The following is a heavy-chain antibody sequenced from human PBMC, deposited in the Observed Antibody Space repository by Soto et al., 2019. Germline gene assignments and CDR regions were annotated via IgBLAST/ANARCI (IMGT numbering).Heavy chain of an antibody. CDR1: GGSISSGGYY. Sequence: SETLSLTCTVSGGSISSGGYYWSWIRQHPGKGLEWIGYIYYSGSTYYNPSLKSRVTISVDTSKNHFSLKLRSVTAADTAVYYCARDRPLHPSYDSYGMDVWGQGITVTVSS. CDR3: ARDRPLHPSYDSYGMDV. D-gene: IGHD3-22*01. V-gene: IGHV4-31*03. J-gene: IGHJ6*01. CDR2: IYYSGST.